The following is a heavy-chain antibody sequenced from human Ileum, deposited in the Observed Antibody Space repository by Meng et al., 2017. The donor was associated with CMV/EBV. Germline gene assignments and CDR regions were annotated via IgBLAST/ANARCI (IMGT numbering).Heavy chain of an antibody. CDR1: GGSISSSSYY. Sequence: GSLRLSCTVSGGSISSSSYYWGWIRQPPGKGLEWIGSIYYSGSTYYNPSLKSRVTISVDTSKNQFSLKLSSVTAADTAVYYCARATPYQLLSPSCGFDPWGQGTLVTVSS. CDR2: IYYSGST. J-gene: IGHJ5*02. V-gene: IGHV4-39*07. CDR3: ARATPYQLLSPSCGFDP. D-gene: IGHD2-2*01.